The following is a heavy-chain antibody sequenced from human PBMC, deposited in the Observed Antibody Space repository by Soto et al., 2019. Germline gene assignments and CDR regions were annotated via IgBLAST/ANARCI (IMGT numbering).Heavy chain of an antibody. CDR1: GYAFTTYG. V-gene: IGHV1-18*01. J-gene: IGHJ4*02. Sequence: QVHLVQSGAEVKKPGASVKVSCKGSGYAFTTYGITWVRQAPGQGLEWMGWISAHNGNTNYAQKLQGRVTVTRDTSRSTAYMERGSLGSDDTAVYYCARGGYGDYWGQGALVTVSS. CDR2: ISAHNGNT. D-gene: IGHD1-1*01. CDR3: ARGGYGDY.